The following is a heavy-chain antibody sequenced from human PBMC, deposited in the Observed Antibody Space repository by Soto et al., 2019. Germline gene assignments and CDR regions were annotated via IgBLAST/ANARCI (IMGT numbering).Heavy chain of an antibody. CDR3: ARVSGRRYCGSGSYYYWFDP. D-gene: IGHD3-10*01. CDR2: INAGNGNT. J-gene: IGHJ5*02. V-gene: IGHV1-3*01. CDR1: GYTFTSYA. Sequence: QVQLVQSGAEVKKPGASVKVSCKASGYTFTSYAMHWVRQAPGQRLEWMGWINAGNGNTKYSQEFQGRVTITRDTSASTAYMELSSLRSEDTDVYYCARVSGRRYCGSGSYYYWFDPWGQGTLVTVSS.